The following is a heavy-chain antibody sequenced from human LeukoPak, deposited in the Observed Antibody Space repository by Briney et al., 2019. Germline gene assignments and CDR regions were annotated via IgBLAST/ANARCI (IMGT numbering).Heavy chain of an antibody. D-gene: IGHD5-12*01. CDR2: ISSSSSYI. J-gene: IGHJ4*02. CDR1: GFTFSSYS. V-gene: IGHV3-21*01. Sequence: GGSLRLSCAASGFTFSSYSMNWVRQAPGKGLEWVSPISSSSSYIYYADSVKGRFTISRDNAKNSLYLQMNSLRAEDTAVYYCARGSRDGYNQVFDWGQGTLVTVSS. CDR3: ARGSRDGYNQVFD.